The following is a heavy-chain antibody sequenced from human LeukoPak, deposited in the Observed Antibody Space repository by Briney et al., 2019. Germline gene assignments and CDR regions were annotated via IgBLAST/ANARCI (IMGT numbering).Heavy chain of an antibody. CDR1: GYTFTSYA. CDR2: INAGNGNT. D-gene: IGHD4-17*01. J-gene: IGHJ4*02. V-gene: IGHV1-3*03. Sequence: ASVKVSCKASGYTFTSYAMHWVRQAPGQRLEWMGWINAGNGNTKYSQEFQGRVTITRDTSASTAYMELSSLRSEDMAVYYCARSDGDYANFDYWGQGTLVTVSS. CDR3: ARSDGDYANFDY.